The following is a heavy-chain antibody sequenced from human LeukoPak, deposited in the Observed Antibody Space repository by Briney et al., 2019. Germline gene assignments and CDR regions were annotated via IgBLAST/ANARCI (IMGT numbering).Heavy chain of an antibody. CDR2: ISRSSSYI. V-gene: IGHV3-21*01. CDR3: ARGREGIAARWWVEEPRWYFFDP. CDR1: GFTFSSYT. Sequence: PGGSLRLSCAASGFTFSSYTMNCVRQAPGKGLEWVSSISRSSSYIYYADSEKGRFTISRVNALNSVHLQMNSLRAEDTAVYYCARGREGIAARWWVEEPRWYFFDPWGQGTLVTVSS. D-gene: IGHD6-6*01. J-gene: IGHJ5*02.